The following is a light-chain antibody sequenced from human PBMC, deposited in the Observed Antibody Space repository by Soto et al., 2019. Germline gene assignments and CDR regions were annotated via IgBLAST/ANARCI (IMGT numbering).Light chain of an antibody. J-gene: IGKJ1*01. CDR2: GAS. CDR1: QSVRSSY. V-gene: IGKV3-20*01. CDR3: QQYSSTPAT. Sequence: ETVLTQSPGTLSLSPGERATLSCRASQSVRSSYLAWYQQKPGQTPRLLIYGASSRATGIPDRFSGSGSGTDFTLTISRLEPEDFALYFCQQYSSTPATFGQVTKVEIK.